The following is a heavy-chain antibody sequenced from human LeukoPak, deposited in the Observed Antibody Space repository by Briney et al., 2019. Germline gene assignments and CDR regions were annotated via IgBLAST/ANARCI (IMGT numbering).Heavy chain of an antibody. D-gene: IGHD2-15*01. CDR3: AKGSPYCSGGSCYSGEYFQH. CDR1: GFTSSSYG. J-gene: IGHJ1*01. V-gene: IGHV3-30*18. Sequence: GGSLRLSCAASGFTSSSYGMHWVRQAPGKGLEWVAVISYDGSNKYYADSVKGRFTISRDNSKNTLYLQMNSLRAEDTAVYYCAKGSPYCSGGSCYSGEYFQHWGQGTLVTVSS. CDR2: ISYDGSNK.